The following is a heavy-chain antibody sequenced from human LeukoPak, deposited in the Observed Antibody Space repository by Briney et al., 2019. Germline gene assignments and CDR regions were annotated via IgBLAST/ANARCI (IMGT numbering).Heavy chain of an antibody. CDR3: ARILAYYDFWSGYLDY. CDR2: ISTSSSYI. J-gene: IGHJ4*02. Sequence: PGGSLTLSCPLSTLTFTSYSMNWVRHAPGKGMEWVSSISTSSSYIYYANSVKGRFTISRAAAKDSLYLRMNSLRAEDTAVYYCARILAYYDFWSGYLDYWGQGTLVTVSS. V-gene: IGHV3-21*01. CDR1: TLTFTSYS. D-gene: IGHD3-3*01.